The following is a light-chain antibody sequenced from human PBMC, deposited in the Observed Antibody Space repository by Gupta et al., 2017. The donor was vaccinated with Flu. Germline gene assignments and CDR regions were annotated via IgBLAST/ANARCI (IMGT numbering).Light chain of an antibody. CDR2: KAS. CDR3: QQYNDYPT. Sequence: DIQMTQSPSTLSASVGDRVTITCRASQSVSSWLAWYQQKPGKAPKLLIYKASTLESGVPSRFSGGGSGTRFTLTISSLQPDDSATYYCQQYNDYPTFGQGTKVEIK. CDR1: QSVSSW. J-gene: IGKJ1*01. V-gene: IGKV1-5*03.